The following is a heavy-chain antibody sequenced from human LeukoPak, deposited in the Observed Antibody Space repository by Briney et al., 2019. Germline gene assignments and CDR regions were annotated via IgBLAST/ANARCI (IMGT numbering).Heavy chain of an antibody. J-gene: IGHJ4*02. V-gene: IGHV3-23*01. CDR3: ARDMGITGADDC. Sequence: GGSLRLSCAASGFTFSSSGMSWVRQAPGKGLEWVSSISGSDETTYYADSVKGRFTISRDNSKNTLYLQMNSLRAEDTAVYYCARDMGITGADDCWGQGTLVTVSS. CDR2: ISGSDETT. D-gene: IGHD6-13*01. CDR1: GFTFSSSG.